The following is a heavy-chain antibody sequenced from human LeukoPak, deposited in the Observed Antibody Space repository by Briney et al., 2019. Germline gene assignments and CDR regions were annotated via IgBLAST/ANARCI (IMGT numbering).Heavy chain of an antibody. V-gene: IGHV3-21*01. CDR2: ISSSSSYI. Sequence: GGSLRLSCAASGFTFSSYSMNWVRQAPGKGLEWVSSISSSSSYIYYADSVKGRLTISRDNAKNSLYLQMNSLRAEDTAVYYCARVISSDQEFDYWGQGTLVTVSS. CDR3: ARVISSDQEFDY. J-gene: IGHJ4*02. CDR1: GFTFSSYS.